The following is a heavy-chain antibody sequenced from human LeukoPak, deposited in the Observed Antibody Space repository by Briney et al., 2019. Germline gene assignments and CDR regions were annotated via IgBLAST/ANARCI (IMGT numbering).Heavy chain of an antibody. J-gene: IGHJ6*02. CDR1: GFTFSSYA. Sequence: GGSLRLSCAASGFTFSSYAMHWVRQAPGKGLEWVAVISYDGSNKYYADSVKGRFTISKDNSKNTPYLQMNSLRAEDTAVYYCARVRDCSGGSCFGGMDVWGQGTTVTVSS. V-gene: IGHV3-30-3*01. CDR2: ISYDGSNK. D-gene: IGHD2-15*01. CDR3: ARVRDCSGGSCFGGMDV.